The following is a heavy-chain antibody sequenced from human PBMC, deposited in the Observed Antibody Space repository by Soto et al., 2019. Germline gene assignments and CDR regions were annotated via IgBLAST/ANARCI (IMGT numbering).Heavy chain of an antibody. Sequence: EVQLLESGGGLVQPGGSLRLSCAASGFTFSSYAMSWARQAPGKGLEWVSAISGSGGSTYYADSVKGRFTISRDNSKNTRYLQMNSLRAEDTAVYYCAKDGRVGDTAFEIWGQGRMVTVSS. CDR3: AKDGRVGDTAFEI. J-gene: IGHJ3*02. D-gene: IGHD1-26*01. CDR2: ISGSGGST. V-gene: IGHV3-23*01. CDR1: GFTFSSYA.